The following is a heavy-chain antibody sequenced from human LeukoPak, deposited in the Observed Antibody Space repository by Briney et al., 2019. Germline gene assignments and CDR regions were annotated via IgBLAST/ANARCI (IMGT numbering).Heavy chain of an antibody. CDR3: ARSIAVAGMGFDY. CDR2: IYYSGST. D-gene: IGHD6-19*01. Sequence: SETLSLTCTISGDSTNTYFWSWIRQPPGKGLEWIGYIYYSGSTNYNPSLKSRVTISVDTSKNQFSLKLSSVTAADTAVYYCARSIAVAGMGFDYWGQGTLVTVSS. J-gene: IGHJ4*02. CDR1: GDSTNTYF. V-gene: IGHV4-59*01.